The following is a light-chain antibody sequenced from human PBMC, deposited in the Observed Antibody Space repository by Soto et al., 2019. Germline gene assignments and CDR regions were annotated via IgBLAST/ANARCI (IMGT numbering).Light chain of an antibody. CDR1: SSDVGGYNF. Sequence: QSVLTQPASVSGSPGQSITISCTGTSSDVGGYNFVSWYQHHPGEAPQLMIYDVSNRPSGISNRFSASKSGNTASLTISGLQAEDEADYYCSSYTSATTRVFGSGTKLTVL. J-gene: IGLJ1*01. CDR3: SSYTSATTRV. V-gene: IGLV2-14*03. CDR2: DVS.